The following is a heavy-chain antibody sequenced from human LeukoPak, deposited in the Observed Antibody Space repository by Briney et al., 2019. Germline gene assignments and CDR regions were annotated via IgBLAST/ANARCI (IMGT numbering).Heavy chain of an antibody. CDR2: INHNGNVN. V-gene: IGHV3-7*03. J-gene: IGHJ4*02. CDR1: GFTFSSYW. D-gene: IGHD4-17*01. CDR3: AKVDTVTLASDY. Sequence: GGSLRLSCAASGFTFSSYWMNWARQAPGKGLEWVASINHNGNVNYYVDSVKGRFTISRDNSKNTLYLQMNSLRAEDTAVYYCAKVDTVTLASDYWGQGTLVTVSS.